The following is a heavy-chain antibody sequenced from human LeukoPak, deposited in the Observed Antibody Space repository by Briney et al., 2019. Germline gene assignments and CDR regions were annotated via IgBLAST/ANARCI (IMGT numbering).Heavy chain of an antibody. CDR3: AKQLGYCSDGSCYFPY. Sequence: GGSLRLTCAASGFTFSSSAMSWVRQAPGKGLEWVSAISNNGGYTYYADSVQGRFTISRDNSKSTLCLQMNSLRAEDTAVYYCAKQLGYCSDGSCYFPYWGQGTLVTVSS. D-gene: IGHD2-15*01. CDR2: ISNNGGYT. V-gene: IGHV3-23*01. J-gene: IGHJ4*02. CDR1: GFTFSSSA.